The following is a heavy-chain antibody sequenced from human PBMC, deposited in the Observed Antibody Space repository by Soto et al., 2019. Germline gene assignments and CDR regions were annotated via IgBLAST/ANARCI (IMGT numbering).Heavy chain of an antibody. CDR3: AGMPYTSGLRFDP. CDR2: IYYSGST. D-gene: IGHD6-19*01. V-gene: IGHV4-59*12. Sequence: SETLSLTCTVSGGSISSYYWSWIRQPPGKGLEWIGYIYYSGSTNYNPSLKSRVTISVDTSNNQCSLKLKSVTAADTAVYFCAGMPYTSGLRFDPLGPGALVTVSS. CDR1: GGSISSYY. J-gene: IGHJ5*02.